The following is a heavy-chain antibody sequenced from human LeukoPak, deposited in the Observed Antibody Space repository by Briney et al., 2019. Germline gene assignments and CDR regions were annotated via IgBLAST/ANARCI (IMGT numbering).Heavy chain of an antibody. D-gene: IGHD3-10*01. CDR3: AREGEYYSESGNLVDASDV. CDR1: GGTFSSYA. J-gene: IGHJ3*01. V-gene: IGHV1-69*06. CDR2: IIPIFGTT. Sequence: GASVKVSCKASGGTFSSYAISWVRQAPAQGLEWMGGIIPIFGTTNYAQRFQGRVTITADTSTYTAYLEMSSLTSEDTAVYYCAREGEYYSESGNLVDASDVWGQGTMVTVSA.